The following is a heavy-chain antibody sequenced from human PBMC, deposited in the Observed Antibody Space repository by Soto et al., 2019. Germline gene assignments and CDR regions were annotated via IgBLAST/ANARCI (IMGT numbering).Heavy chain of an antibody. V-gene: IGHV4-39*01. CDR3: ARPSGSSLYYFDY. CDR1: GGSISSNYYY. CDR2: IYYSGST. Sequence: QLQLQESGPGLVKPSETLSLTCTVSGGSISSNYYYWGWIRQPPGKGLEWIGSIYYSGSTYYNPSLKSRVTISVDTSKNQFSLKLSSVTAADTAVDYCARPSGSSLYYFDYWGQGTLVTVSS. J-gene: IGHJ4*02. D-gene: IGHD1-26*01.